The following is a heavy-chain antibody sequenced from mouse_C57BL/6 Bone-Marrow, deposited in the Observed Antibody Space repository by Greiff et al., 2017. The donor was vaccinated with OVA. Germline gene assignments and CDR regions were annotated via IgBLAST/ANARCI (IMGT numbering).Heavy chain of an antibody. CDR2: IFPGSGST. Sequence: VQLQQSGPELVKPGASVKISCKASGYTFTDYYINWVKQRPGQGLEWIGWIFPGSGSTYYNEKFKGKATLTVDKSSSTAYMLLSSLTSEDSAVYFCARRMPYGNYEYYFDYWGQGTTLTVSS. V-gene: IGHV1-75*01. D-gene: IGHD2-1*01. CDR1: GYTFTDYY. J-gene: IGHJ2*01. CDR3: ARRMPYGNYEYYFDY.